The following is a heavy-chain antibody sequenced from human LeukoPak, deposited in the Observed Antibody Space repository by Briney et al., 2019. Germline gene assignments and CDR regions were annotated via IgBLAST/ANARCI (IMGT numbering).Heavy chain of an antibody. CDR2: ISGSGGST. J-gene: IGHJ5*02. D-gene: IGHD5-12*01. V-gene: IGHV3-23*01. CDR1: GFTFSSYA. Sequence: GGSLRLSCAASGFTFSSYAMSWVRQAPGKGLEWVSAISGSGGSTYYADSVKGRFTISRDNSKNTLYLQMNRLRPEDAAVYYCAKEPRENSGYYVSGWFDPWGQGTLVTVSS. CDR3: AKEPRENSGYYVSGWFDP.